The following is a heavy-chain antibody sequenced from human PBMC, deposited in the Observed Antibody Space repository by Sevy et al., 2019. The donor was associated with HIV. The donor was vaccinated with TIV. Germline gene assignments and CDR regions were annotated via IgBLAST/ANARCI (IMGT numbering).Heavy chain of an antibody. Sequence: ASVKVSCKASGGTFSNYALSWARQAPGQGLEWMGGIIPIFGTTNFAQTFQGRVTITADEFTSTAYMELRSLRSDDSAIYYCARESGGYSSLSDYWGQGTLVTVSS. J-gene: IGHJ4*02. CDR2: IIPIFGTT. CDR3: ARESGGYSSLSDY. CDR1: GGTFSNYA. V-gene: IGHV1-69*13. D-gene: IGHD2-15*01.